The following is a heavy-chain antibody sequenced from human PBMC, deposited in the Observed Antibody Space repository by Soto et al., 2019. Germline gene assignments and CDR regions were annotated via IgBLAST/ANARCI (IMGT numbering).Heavy chain of an antibody. D-gene: IGHD4-4*01. V-gene: IGHV1-2*02. CDR2: INPNSGGT. J-gene: IGHJ4*02. CDR3: ARESTTVTTSLDY. Sequence: ASVKVSCKASGYTFTGYYMHWVRQAPGQGLEWMGWINPNSGGTNYAQKFQGRITMTRDTSISTAYMELSRLRSDDTAVYYCARESTTVTTSLDYWGQGTLVTVSS. CDR1: GYTFTGYY.